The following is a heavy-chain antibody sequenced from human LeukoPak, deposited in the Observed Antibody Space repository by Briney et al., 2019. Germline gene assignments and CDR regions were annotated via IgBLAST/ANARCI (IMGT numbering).Heavy chain of an antibody. Sequence: GGSLRLSCAASGFTFSSYGMHWVRQAPGKGLEWVAVIWYDGSNKYYADSVKGRFTISGDNSKNTLYLQMNSLRAEDTAVYYCARDSRGRYSSSWYEPNYYYGMDVWGQGTTVTVSS. D-gene: IGHD6-13*01. CDR1: GFTFSSYG. J-gene: IGHJ6*02. CDR3: ARDSRGRYSSSWYEPNYYYGMDV. V-gene: IGHV3-33*01. CDR2: IWYDGSNK.